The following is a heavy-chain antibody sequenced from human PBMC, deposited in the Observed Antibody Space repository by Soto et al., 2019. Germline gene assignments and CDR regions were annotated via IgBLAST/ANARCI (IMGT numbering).Heavy chain of an antibody. CDR2: ISGSGGST. D-gene: IGHD1-26*01. Sequence: SQRLSSAASGFTYSSYAMILVSQASAMGVEWVSAISGSGGSTYYADSVKGGFTVSRDNSKNTLYLQMNSLRAEDTAVYYFAKEGWEGDHVQYWGQGTRFTVPS. J-gene: IGHJ4*02. V-gene: IGHV3-23*01. CDR3: AKEGWEGDHVQY. CDR1: GFTYSSYA.